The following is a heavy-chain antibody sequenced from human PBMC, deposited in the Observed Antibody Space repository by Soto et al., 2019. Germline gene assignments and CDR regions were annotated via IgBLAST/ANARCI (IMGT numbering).Heavy chain of an antibody. CDR1: GGSFSGYY. Sequence: SETLSLTCAVYGGSFSGYYWSWVRQPPGKGLEWIGEINHSGSTNYNPSLKSRVTISVDTSKNQFSLKLSSVTAADTAVYYCARRGSVVVVVATKSFDYWGQGALVTVS. J-gene: IGHJ4*02. CDR3: ARRGSVVVVVATKSFDY. V-gene: IGHV4-34*01. D-gene: IGHD2-15*01. CDR2: INHSGST.